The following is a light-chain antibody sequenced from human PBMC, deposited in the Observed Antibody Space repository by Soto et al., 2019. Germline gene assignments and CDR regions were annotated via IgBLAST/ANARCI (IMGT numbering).Light chain of an antibody. CDR2: DVT. V-gene: IGLV2-14*03. CDR1: SSDIGGYNY. CDR3: SSYTSTSTPYV. Sequence: QSALTQPASVSGSPGQSIAISCTGTSSDIGGYNYVSWYQQHPGKAPKLLIYDVTHRPSGVSNRFSGSKSGDTASLTISGLQAEDEADYYCSSYTSTSTPYVFGTGTQLTVL. J-gene: IGLJ1*01.